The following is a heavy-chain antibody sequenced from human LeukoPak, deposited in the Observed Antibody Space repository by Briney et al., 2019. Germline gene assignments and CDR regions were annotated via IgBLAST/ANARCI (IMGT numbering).Heavy chain of an antibody. D-gene: IGHD6-13*01. CDR3: ARHLSGSSWSYYYYYMDV. V-gene: IGHV4-39*01. Sequence: SETLSLTCTVSGGSISSSSYYWGWIRQPPGKGLEWIGSIYYSGSTYYNPSLKSRVTISVDTSKNQFSLKLSSVTAADTAVYYCARHLSGSSWSYYYYYMDVWGKGTTVTISS. CDR2: IYYSGST. CDR1: GGSISSSSYY. J-gene: IGHJ6*03.